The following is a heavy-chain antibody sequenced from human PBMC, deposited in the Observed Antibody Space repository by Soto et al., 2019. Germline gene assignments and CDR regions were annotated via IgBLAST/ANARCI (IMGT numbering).Heavy chain of an antibody. V-gene: IGHV3-23*01. Sequence: GGSLRLSCAASGFTFSNYAMSWLRQAPGKGLEWVSAISGSAGSTYYADSVKGRFTISRDNSKNTLYLQMNSLRAEDTAVYYCARVRGTATTFHFDYWGQGTLVTV. CDR3: ARVRGTATTFHFDY. CDR1: GFTFSNYA. CDR2: ISGSAGST. J-gene: IGHJ4*02. D-gene: IGHD1-26*01.